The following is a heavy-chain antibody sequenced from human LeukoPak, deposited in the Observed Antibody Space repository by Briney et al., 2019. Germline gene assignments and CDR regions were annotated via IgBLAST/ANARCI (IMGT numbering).Heavy chain of an antibody. CDR3: ARDSGSYFDY. D-gene: IGHD1-26*01. CDR2: IHSDGST. J-gene: IGHJ4*02. Sequence: GGSLRLSCAASGFTVTSNYMSWVRQAPGKGLEWVSVIHSDGSTYYADSVKGRFTISRDTSENTLYLQMNSLRAEDTAVYYCARDSGSYFDYWGQGTLVTVSS. V-gene: IGHV3-53*01. CDR1: GFTVTSNY.